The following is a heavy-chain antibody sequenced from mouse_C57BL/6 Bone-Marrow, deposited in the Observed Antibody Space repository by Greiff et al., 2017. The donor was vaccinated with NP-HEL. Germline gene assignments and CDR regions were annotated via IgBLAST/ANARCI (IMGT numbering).Heavy chain of an antibody. Sequence: EVKVVESGGGLVQSGRSLRLSCATSGFTFSDFYMEWVRQAPGKGLEWIAASRNKANDYTTEYSASVKGRFIVSRDTSQSILYLQMNALRAEDTAIYYCARDPNWDWNFDYWGQGTTLTVSS. D-gene: IGHD4-1*02. CDR2: SRNKANDYTT. V-gene: IGHV7-1*01. CDR1: GFTFSDFY. CDR3: ARDPNWDWNFDY. J-gene: IGHJ2*01.